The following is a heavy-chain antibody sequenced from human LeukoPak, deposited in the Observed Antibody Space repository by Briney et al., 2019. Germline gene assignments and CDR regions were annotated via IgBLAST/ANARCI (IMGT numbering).Heavy chain of an antibody. V-gene: IGHV3-74*01. Sequence: QPGGSLRLSCAVSGFTFSNYWMHWVRQVPGKGLLWVSRINPDGTNTDYADSVKGRFTISRDNAKNTLYLHMNSLRAEDTAVYYCARDPRFYYYDSSGYYSLEESYFDYWGQGTLVTVSS. CDR3: ARDPRFYYYDSSGYYSLEESYFDY. J-gene: IGHJ4*02. CDR2: INPDGTNT. CDR1: GFTFSNYW. D-gene: IGHD3-22*01.